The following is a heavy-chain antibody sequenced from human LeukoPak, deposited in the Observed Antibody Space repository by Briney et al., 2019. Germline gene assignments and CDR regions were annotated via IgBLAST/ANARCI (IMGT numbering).Heavy chain of an antibody. CDR1: GFTFSSYW. CDR3: ASSQRLAPDDY. Sequence: GGSLRLSCAASGFTFSSYWMHWVRQAPGKGLVWVSRINSDGSSTSYADSVKGRFTISRDNAKNRLYLQMNSLRAEDTAVYYCASSQRLAPDDYWGQGTLVTVSS. CDR2: INSDGSST. J-gene: IGHJ4*02. V-gene: IGHV3-74*01. D-gene: IGHD1-14*01.